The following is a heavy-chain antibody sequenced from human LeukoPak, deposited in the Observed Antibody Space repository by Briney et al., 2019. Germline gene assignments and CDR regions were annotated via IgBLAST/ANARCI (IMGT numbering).Heavy chain of an antibody. V-gene: IGHV3-23*01. Sequence: GGSLRLSCAASGFTFSSYAMSWVRQAPGKGLEWVSAISGSGGSTYYADSVKGRFTISRDNSKNTLYLQMNSLRAEDTAVYYCAKVGRVVLRFLERGYYFDYWGQGTLVTVPS. CDR1: GFTFSSYA. CDR3: AKVGRVVLRFLERGYYFDY. D-gene: IGHD3-3*01. CDR2: ISGSGGST. J-gene: IGHJ4*02.